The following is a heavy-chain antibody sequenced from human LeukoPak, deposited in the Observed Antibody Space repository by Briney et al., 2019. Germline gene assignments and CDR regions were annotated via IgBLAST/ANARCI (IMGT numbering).Heavy chain of an antibody. V-gene: IGHV4-59*01. J-gene: IGHJ3*02. D-gene: IGHD3-22*01. CDR3: ACDSSGYWLDAFDI. Sequence: SETLSPTCTVSGGSISSYYWSWIRQPPGKGLEWIGYIYYSGSTNYNPSLKSRVTISVDTSKNQFSLKLSSVTAADTAVYYCACDSSGYWLDAFDIWGQGTMVTVSS. CDR2: IYYSGST. CDR1: GGSISSYY.